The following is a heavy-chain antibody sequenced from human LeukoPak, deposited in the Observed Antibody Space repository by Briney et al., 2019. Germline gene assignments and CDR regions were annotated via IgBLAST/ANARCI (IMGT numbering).Heavy chain of an antibody. CDR1: GGSISSYY. V-gene: IGHV4-59*01. D-gene: IGHD6-19*01. CDR2: IYYSGST. CDR3: ARVEYSSGWLAIDY. Sequence: PSETLSLTCTVSGGSISSYYWSWIRQPPGKGLEWIGYIYYSGSTNYNPSLKSRVTISVDTSKNQFSLKLSSVTAADTAVYYCARVEYSSGWLAIDYWGQGTLVTVSS. J-gene: IGHJ4*02.